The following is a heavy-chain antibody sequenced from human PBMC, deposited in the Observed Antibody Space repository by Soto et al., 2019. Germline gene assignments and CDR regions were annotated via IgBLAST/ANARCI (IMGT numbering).Heavy chain of an antibody. CDR2: INSDGSST. Sequence: EVQLVESGGGLVQPGGSLRLSCAASGFTFSSYWMHWVRQAPGKGLVWVSRINSDGSSTSYAASVKGRFTISRDNAKNTLYLQMNSLRAEDTAVYYCARVHFFGVDPMDVWGKGTTVTVSS. CDR1: GFTFSSYW. D-gene: IGHD3-3*01. V-gene: IGHV3-74*01. CDR3: ARVHFFGVDPMDV. J-gene: IGHJ6*03.